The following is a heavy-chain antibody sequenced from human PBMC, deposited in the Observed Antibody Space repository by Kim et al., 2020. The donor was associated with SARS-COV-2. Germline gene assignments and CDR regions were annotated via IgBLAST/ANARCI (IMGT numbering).Heavy chain of an antibody. CDR1: GFTFSSYG. CDR3: AKAAAGPQYYYYYVMDV. J-gene: IGHJ6*01. CDR2: IWYDGSNK. V-gene: IGHV3-33*06. Sequence: GGSLRLSCAASGFTFSSYGMHWVRQAPGKGLEWVAVIWYDGSNKYYADSVKGRFTISRDNSKNTLYPQMNSLRAEATAVYYCAKAAAGPQYYYYYVMDV. D-gene: IGHD6-13*01.